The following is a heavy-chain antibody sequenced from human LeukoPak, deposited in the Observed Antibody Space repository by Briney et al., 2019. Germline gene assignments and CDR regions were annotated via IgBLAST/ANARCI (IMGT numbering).Heavy chain of an antibody. Sequence: GGSLRLSCAGSGFSFSSYTMNWVRQAPGKGLEWVSSICCSGSVIYNADSVKGRFTISRDNAKNSLYLQMSSMRADDTAVYYCARDSGCGNNVCYYGYWGQGTLVTVSS. CDR2: ICCSGSVI. D-gene: IGHD3-10*01. CDR3: ARDSGCGNNVCYYGY. J-gene: IGHJ4*02. CDR1: GFSFSSYT. V-gene: IGHV3-21*06.